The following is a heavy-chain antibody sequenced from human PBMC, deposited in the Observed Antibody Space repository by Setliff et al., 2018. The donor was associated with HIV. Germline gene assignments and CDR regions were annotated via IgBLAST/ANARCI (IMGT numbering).Heavy chain of an antibody. CDR3: ARYVSSGFYFDY. D-gene: IGHD3-22*01. CDR2: IHQSGTT. V-gene: IGHV4-38-2*02. J-gene: IGHJ4*02. CDR1: GYSISSGYY. Sequence: SETLSLTCTVSGYSISSGYYWSWVRQPPGKGLEWIATIHQSGTTYYNPSLNSRVTISVDSSKNQFSLHVYSVTAADTAVYSCARYVSSGFYFDYWGQGTLVTVSS.